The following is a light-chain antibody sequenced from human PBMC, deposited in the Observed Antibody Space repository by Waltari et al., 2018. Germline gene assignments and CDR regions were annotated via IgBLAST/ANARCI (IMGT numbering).Light chain of an antibody. J-gene: IGLJ3*02. V-gene: IGLV2-14*03. CDR3: TSYTSSGIWV. Sequence: QSALTQSASVSGSPGQSITMSCTGTSSDVGGYNYVSWYQQHPGKAPTLMIYDVNYRPSGVSNRFSGSKSGNSASLTISELQAEDEADYYCTSYTSSGIWVFGGGTKLAVL. CDR2: DVN. CDR1: SSDVGGYNY.